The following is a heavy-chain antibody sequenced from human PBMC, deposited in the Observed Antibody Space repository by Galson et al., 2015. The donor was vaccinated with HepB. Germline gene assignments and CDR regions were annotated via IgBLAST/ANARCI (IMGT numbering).Heavy chain of an antibody. J-gene: IGHJ4*02. V-gene: IGHV3-33*01. CDR2: IWSDGTNK. D-gene: IGHD3-3*01. CDR3: AGEGDPYNYWSALDF. CDR1: GLTFRIHG. Sequence: SLRLSCAASGLTFRIHGMNWVRQAPGKGLEWVASIWSDGTNKYYADSVKGRFTISRDNSKNALYLQMNSLGAEDTAVYHCAGEGDPYNYWSALDFWGQGTLVTVSS.